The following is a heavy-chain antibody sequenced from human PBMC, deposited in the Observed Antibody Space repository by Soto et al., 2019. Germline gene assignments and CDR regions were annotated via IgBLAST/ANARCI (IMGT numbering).Heavy chain of an antibody. CDR2: IGYDGRNK. CDR3: ARDRVGAYCGGDCSPTFDF. D-gene: IGHD2-21*02. CDR1: GFTFSRYG. J-gene: IGHJ4*01. Sequence: GGSLRLSCAASGFTFSRYGMHWVRQAPGKGLEGVAVIGYDGRNKYYADSVKGRFPISRDNSKNTLYLQMNSLRAEDTAVYYCARDRVGAYCGGDCSPTFDFWGHGTQVTVSS. V-gene: IGHV3-33*01.